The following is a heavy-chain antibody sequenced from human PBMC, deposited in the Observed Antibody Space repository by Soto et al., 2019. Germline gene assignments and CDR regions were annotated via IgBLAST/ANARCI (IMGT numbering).Heavy chain of an antibody. CDR3: ARGRYCTTTSCSRFYFDY. V-gene: IGHV4-34*01. CDR1: GGSFSGYY. Sequence: QVQVQQWGAGLLKPSETLSLTCAVYGGSFSGYYWTWIRQPPGKGLEWIGEINHRGSTKYNPSLKSRVTISVATSKSQFSLKLSSVTAADTAVYFCARGRYCTTTSCSRFYFDYWGQGTLVTVSS. CDR2: INHRGST. J-gene: IGHJ4*02. D-gene: IGHD2-2*01.